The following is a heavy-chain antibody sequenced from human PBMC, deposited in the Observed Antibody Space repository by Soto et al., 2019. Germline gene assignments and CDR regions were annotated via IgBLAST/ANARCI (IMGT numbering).Heavy chain of an antibody. D-gene: IGHD3-22*01. V-gene: IGHV5-51*01. CDR1: GYIFNNNC. CDR2: IYPGNSDS. J-gene: IGHJ4*02. CDR3: ERRDSNGLKDY. Sequence: PGDALNISCKSSGYIFNNNCIFLVRQMPGKGLEWMGIIYPGNSDSRYSPSFQGQVTMSVDKSINTAYLQWSSLKASDTAMYYCERRDSNGLKDYWGQGNLVSVSS.